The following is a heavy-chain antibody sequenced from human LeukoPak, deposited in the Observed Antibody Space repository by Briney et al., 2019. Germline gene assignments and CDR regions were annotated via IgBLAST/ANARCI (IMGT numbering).Heavy chain of an antibody. V-gene: IGHV3-20*01. CDR2: INWNGGST. J-gene: IGHJ4*02. D-gene: IGHD3-22*01. Sequence: GGSLRLSCAASGFTFDDYGMSWVRQVPGKGLEWVSGINWNGGSTGYADSVKGRFTISRDNAKNSLYLQMNSLRAEDTALYHCARGSSDSSGYYLDYWGQGTLVTVSS. CDR1: GFTFDDYG. CDR3: ARGSSDSSGYYLDY.